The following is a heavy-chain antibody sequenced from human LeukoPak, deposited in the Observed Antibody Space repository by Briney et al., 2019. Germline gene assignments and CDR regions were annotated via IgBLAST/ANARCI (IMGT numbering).Heavy chain of an antibody. CDR3: ARGDPHADL. Sequence: PGGSLRLSCAASGFDLSTYEMTWVRQAPGKGLEWIADITNSGHTKNYADSVKGRFTISRDNARTSLYLQMNSLRVEDTGVYYCARGDPHADLWGQGTLVTVSS. J-gene: IGHJ5*02. V-gene: IGHV3-48*03. CDR2: ITNSGHTK. CDR1: GFDLSTYE.